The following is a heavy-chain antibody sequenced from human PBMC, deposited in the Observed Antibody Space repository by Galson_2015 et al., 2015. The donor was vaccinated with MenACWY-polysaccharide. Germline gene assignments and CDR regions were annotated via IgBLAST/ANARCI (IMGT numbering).Heavy chain of an antibody. D-gene: IGHD1-14*01. J-gene: IGHJ4*02. CDR2: IRSKANSYAT. CDR3: TIDMRYLDF. V-gene: IGHV3-73*01. Sequence: SLRLSCAASGFTLSDPAIHWVRQASGKGLEWVGRIRSKANSYATGYAASVKGRFTISRDDSKNTAYLQMNSLKTEATSVYFCTIDMRYLDFWSQGTLVTVSS. CDR1: GFTLSDPA.